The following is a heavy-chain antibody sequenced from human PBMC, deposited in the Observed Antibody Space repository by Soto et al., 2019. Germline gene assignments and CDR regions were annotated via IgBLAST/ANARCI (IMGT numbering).Heavy chain of an antibody. J-gene: IGHJ6*02. V-gene: IGHV4-59*01. CDR3: ASSYGDYDGTWMDV. CDR1: GGSIISYY. Sequence: PSETLSLTCTVSGGSIISYYWSWVRQPPGKGLEWIGYIYYSGSTNYNPSLKSRVTISVDTSKNQFSLKLSSVTAADTAVYYCASSYGDYDGTWMDVWGQGTTVTVSS. CDR2: IYYSGST. D-gene: IGHD4-17*01.